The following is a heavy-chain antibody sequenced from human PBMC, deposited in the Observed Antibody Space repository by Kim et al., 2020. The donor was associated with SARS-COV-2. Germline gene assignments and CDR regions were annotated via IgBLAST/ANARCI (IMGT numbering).Heavy chain of an antibody. J-gene: IGHJ5*02. V-gene: IGHV4-34*01. D-gene: IGHD4-17*01. CDR1: GGSFSGYY. CDR2: INHSGST. Sequence: SETLSLTCAVYGGSFSGYYWSWIRQPPGKGLEWIGEINHSGSTNYNPSLKSRVTISVDTSKNQFSLKLSSVTAADTAVYYCARGRGYTLTTVTQNWFDPWGQGTLVTVSS. CDR3: ARGRGYTLTTVTQNWFDP.